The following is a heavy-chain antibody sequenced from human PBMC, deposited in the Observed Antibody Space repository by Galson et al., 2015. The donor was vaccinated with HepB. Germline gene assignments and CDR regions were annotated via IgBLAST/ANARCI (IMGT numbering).Heavy chain of an antibody. Sequence: PALVKPTQTLTLTCTFSGFSLSTSGVGVGWIRQPPGKALEWLALIYWNDDKRYSPSLKSRLTITKDTSKNQVVLTMTNMDPVDTATYYCAHARYADAFDIWGQGTMVTVSS. CDR3: AHARYADAFDI. V-gene: IGHV2-5*01. CDR1: GFSLSTSGVG. CDR2: IYWNDDK. D-gene: IGHD5-12*01. J-gene: IGHJ3*02.